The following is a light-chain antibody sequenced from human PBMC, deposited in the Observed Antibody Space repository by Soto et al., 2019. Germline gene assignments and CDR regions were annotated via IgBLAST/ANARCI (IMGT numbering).Light chain of an antibody. Sequence: EIVLTQSPGTLSLSPGERATLPCRASQTVNNNYLTWYQQTPGQAPRLLIYGASSRATGIPDKFSGSGSGTDFTLTISRLEPEDFAVYYCQQYGTSPFTFGPGTKVDIK. J-gene: IGKJ3*01. V-gene: IGKV3-20*01. CDR1: QTVNNNY. CDR2: GAS. CDR3: QQYGTSPFT.